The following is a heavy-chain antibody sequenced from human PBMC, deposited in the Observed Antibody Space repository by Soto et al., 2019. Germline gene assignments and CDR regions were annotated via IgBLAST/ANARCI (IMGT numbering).Heavy chain of an antibody. V-gene: IGHV3-15*01. D-gene: IGHD6-19*01. CDR2: IKSKTDGGTT. J-gene: IGHJ3*02. CDR3: TTDQGSGWEDDAFDI. Sequence: EVQLVESGGGLVKPGGSLRLSCAASGFTFSNACMSWVLQAPGKGLEWVGRIKSKTDGGTTDYAPPVKGRCAISRHDSKNTLYLQMNSLKTEETAVYYCTTDQGSGWEDDAFDIWGQGTMVTVSS. CDR1: GFTFSNAC.